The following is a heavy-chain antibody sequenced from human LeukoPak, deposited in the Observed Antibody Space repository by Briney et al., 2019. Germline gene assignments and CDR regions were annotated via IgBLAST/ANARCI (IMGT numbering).Heavy chain of an antibody. CDR3: ARGRNVYHLSAVADY. Sequence: GASVKVSCKASGGTFSSYAISWVRQAPGQGLEWMGEIIPIFGTANYAQKFQGRVTITADKSTSTAYMELSSLRSEDTAVYYCARGRNVYHLSAVADYWGQGTLVTVSS. CDR1: GGTFSSYA. V-gene: IGHV1-69*06. D-gene: IGHD6-19*01. J-gene: IGHJ4*02. CDR2: IIPIFGTA.